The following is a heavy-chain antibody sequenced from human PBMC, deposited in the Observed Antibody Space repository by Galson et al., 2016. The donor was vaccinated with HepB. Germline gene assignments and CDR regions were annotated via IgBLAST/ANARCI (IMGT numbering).Heavy chain of an antibody. CDR1: GFTFSSYN. D-gene: IGHD3-10*01. Sequence: SLRLSCAASGFTFSSYNLNWVRQAPGKGLEWVSSISSSSPYTYYADSAKDRFTISRDNAKNSLYLQMNSLRAEDTAVYYCAKYSSVSSYYYYYVMDVWGQGTTVTVSS. CDR3: AKYSSVSSYYYYYVMDV. J-gene: IGHJ6*02. CDR2: ISSSSPYT. V-gene: IGHV3-21*01.